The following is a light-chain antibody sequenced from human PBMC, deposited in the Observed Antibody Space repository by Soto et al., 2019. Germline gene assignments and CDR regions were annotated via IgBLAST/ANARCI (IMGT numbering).Light chain of an antibody. V-gene: IGKV1-5*01. Sequence: DIQMTQSPSTLSASVGDRVTITCRASQSLGIWLALHQQKPGKAPKLLIYDASTLKSGVPSRFSGSGSGTKFTLTISSLQPDDFATYYCQEYNSYSGTFGQGTKVEVK. J-gene: IGKJ1*01. CDR2: DAS. CDR1: QSLGIW. CDR3: QEYNSYSGT.